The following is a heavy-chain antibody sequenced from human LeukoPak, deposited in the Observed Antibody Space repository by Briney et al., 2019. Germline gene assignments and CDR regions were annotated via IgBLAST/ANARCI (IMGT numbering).Heavy chain of an antibody. V-gene: IGHV3-48*03. CDR1: GFTFSSYE. D-gene: IGHD1-26*01. J-gene: IGHJ6*02. CDR2: ISSSGSTI. Sequence: GGSLRPSCAASGFTFSSYEMNWVRQAPGKGLEWVSYISSSGSTIYYADSVKGRFTISRDNAKNSLYLQMNSLRAEDTAVYYCARGEEIVGVVRGMDVWGQGTTVTVSS. CDR3: ARGEEIVGVVRGMDV.